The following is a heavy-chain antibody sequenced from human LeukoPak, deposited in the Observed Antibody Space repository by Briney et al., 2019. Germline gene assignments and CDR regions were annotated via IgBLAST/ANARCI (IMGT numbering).Heavy chain of an antibody. CDR3: ARVSVLRPHIAAVGNYYYYYMDV. CDR1: GGTFSSYA. D-gene: IGHD6-13*01. Sequence: GASVKVSCKASGGTFSSYAISWVRQAPGQGLEWMGGIIPIFGTANYAQKFQGRVTITTDEPTSTAYMELSSLRSEDTGVYYCARVSVLRPHIAAVGNYYYYYMDVWGKGTTVTVSS. CDR2: IIPIFGTA. J-gene: IGHJ6*03. V-gene: IGHV1-69*05.